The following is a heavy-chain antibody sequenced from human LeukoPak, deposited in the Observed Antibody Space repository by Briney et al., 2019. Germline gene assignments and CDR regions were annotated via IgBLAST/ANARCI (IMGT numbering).Heavy chain of an antibody. Sequence: GGSLRLSCAASGFTFSSYGMHWVRQAPGKGLEWVAVIWYDGSNKYYADSVKGRFTISRDNSKNALYLQMNSLRAEDTAVYYCAKSLPLWFGERYFDYWGQGTLVTVSS. V-gene: IGHV3-33*06. CDR2: IWYDGSNK. D-gene: IGHD3-10*01. CDR3: AKSLPLWFGERYFDY. CDR1: GFTFSSYG. J-gene: IGHJ4*02.